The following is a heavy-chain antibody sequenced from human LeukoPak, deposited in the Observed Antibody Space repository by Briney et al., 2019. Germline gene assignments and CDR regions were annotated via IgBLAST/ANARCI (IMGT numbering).Heavy chain of an antibody. J-gene: IGHJ4*02. V-gene: IGHV3-30-3*01. D-gene: IGHD2-2*01. CDR1: GFTFSSYA. CDR3: TREGMDSYCSSTSCSFDY. Sequence: GGSLRLSCAASGFTFSSYAMHWVRQAPGKGLEWVAVISYDGSNKYYADSVKGRFTISRDNSKNTLYLQMNSLKTEDTAVYYCTREGMDSYCSSTSCSFDYWGQGTLVTVSS. CDR2: ISYDGSNK.